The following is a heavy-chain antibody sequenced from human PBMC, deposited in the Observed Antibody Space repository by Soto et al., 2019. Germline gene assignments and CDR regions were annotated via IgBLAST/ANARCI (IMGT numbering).Heavy chain of an antibody. CDR2: ISGSGGST. CDR3: AKLIAARPSYWYFDL. J-gene: IGHJ2*01. D-gene: IGHD6-6*01. Sequence: EVQLLESGGGLVQPGGSLRLSCAASGFTFSSYAMSWVRQAPGKGLEWVSAISGSGGSTYYADSVKGRFTVSRDNSKNTLYLQMNSLRAEDTAVYYCAKLIAARPSYWYFDLWGRGTLVTVSS. CDR1: GFTFSSYA. V-gene: IGHV3-23*01.